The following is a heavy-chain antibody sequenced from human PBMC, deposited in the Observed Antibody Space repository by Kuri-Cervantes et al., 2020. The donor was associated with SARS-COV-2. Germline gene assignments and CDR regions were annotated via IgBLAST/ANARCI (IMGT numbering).Heavy chain of an antibody. D-gene: IGHD6-6*01. CDR2: IYSGGST. CDR3: AKEGGSSPATGAFDI. V-gene: IGHV3-53*01. J-gene: IGHJ3*02. CDR1: GFTVSSNY. Sequence: GGSLRLSCAASGFTVSSNYMSWVRQAPGKGLEWVSVIYSGGSTYYADSVKGRFTISRDNSKNTLYLQMNSLRAEDTAVYYCAKEGGSSPATGAFDIWGQGTMVTVSS.